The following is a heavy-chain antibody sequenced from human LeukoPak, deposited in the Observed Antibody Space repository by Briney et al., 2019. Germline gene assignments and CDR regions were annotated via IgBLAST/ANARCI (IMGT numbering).Heavy chain of an antibody. CDR1: DDSISSSTYY. Sequence: SDTLSLTCIISDDSISSSTYYWNWIRQTPGKGLEWIGSIYSSGNTNYNPSLKGRVTISVDTSKNQFSLKLSSVTAADTAVYYCASLYGSGSYFDFDYWGQGTLVTVSS. CDR2: IYSSGNT. V-gene: IGHV4-61*05. J-gene: IGHJ4*02. D-gene: IGHD3-10*01. CDR3: ASLYGSGSYFDFDY.